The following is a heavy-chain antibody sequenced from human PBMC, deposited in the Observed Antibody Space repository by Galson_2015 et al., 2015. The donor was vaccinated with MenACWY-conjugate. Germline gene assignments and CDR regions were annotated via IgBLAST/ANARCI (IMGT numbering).Heavy chain of an antibody. Sequence: SVKVSCKASGGTVRNYAISWVRQAPGQGLEWMGGIIPIFATANYAKKFQGRVTITADESTSTAYMELSGLRSEDTAMYYCAALPWCSPHRYKLPFFDLRGQGTLVTVSS. V-gene: IGHV1-69*13. J-gene: IGHJ4*02. CDR2: IIPIFATA. CDR3: AALPWCSPHRYKLPFFDL. CDR1: GGTVRNYA. D-gene: IGHD2-8*01.